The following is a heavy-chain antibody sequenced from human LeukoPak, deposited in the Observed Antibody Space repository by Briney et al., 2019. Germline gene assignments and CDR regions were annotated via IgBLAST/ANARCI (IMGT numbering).Heavy chain of an antibody. CDR1: GLSFSSYA. V-gene: IGHV3-30-3*01. CDR2: ISYDGTEK. CDR3: ARDGHGVPLDY. D-gene: IGHD4-17*01. Sequence: PGGSLRLSCAASGLSFSSYAMHWVRQAPGKGLEWVAVISYDGTEKYYGDSVKGRFTIPRDNSKNTLYLQMNSLRAEDTALYYCARDGHGVPLDYWGQGTLVTVSP. J-gene: IGHJ4*02.